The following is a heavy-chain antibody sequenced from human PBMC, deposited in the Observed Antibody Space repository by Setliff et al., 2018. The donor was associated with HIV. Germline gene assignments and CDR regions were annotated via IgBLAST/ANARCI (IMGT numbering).Heavy chain of an antibody. CDR2: INHSGST. V-gene: IGHV4-34*01. J-gene: IGHJ5*02. CDR3: ARYWAAYTPWHDILTGTQARFDP. Sequence: SSETLSLTCGVFGGSFSGSYWSWIRQSPGKGLEWIGEINHSGSTNYNPSLKSRVTISVDTSKNQFSLKLSSVTAADTAVYYCARYWAAYTPWHDILTGTQARFDPWGQGTLVTVSS. CDR1: GGSFSGSY. D-gene: IGHD3-9*01.